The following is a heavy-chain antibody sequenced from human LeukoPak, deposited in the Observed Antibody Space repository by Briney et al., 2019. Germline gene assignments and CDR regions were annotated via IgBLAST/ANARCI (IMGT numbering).Heavy chain of an antibody. CDR1: GYTFTGYH. CDR2: INPNSGGT. Sequence: ASVKVSCKASGYTFTGYHMHWVRQAPGQGLEWMGWINPNSGGTNYAQKFQGRVTMTRDTSISTAYMELSRLRSDDTAVYYCAREGGPCSGGSCYLDYWGQGTLVTVSS. CDR3: AREGGPCSGGSCYLDY. V-gene: IGHV1-2*02. D-gene: IGHD2-15*01. J-gene: IGHJ4*02.